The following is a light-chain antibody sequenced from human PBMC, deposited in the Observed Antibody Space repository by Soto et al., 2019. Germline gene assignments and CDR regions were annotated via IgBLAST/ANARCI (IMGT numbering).Light chain of an antibody. CDR1: HNIGNN. J-gene: IGKJ4*01. Sequence: VVLTQSPATLSVSPGETATFSCRASHNIGNNLAWYQHKPGPAPRLLISYASSGATGSPGRFSGSGSGTEFALTIRSRQSEDSAVYYCQHFYNWPVTFGEGTKVEL. CDR3: QHFYNWPVT. V-gene: IGKV3-15*01. CDR2: YAS.